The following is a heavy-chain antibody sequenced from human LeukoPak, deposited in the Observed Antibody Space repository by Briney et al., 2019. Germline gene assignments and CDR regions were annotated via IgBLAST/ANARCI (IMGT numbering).Heavy chain of an antibody. J-gene: IGHJ4*02. CDR3: ARAYYDSSGSDY. CDR2: ISTYSGNT. D-gene: IGHD3-22*01. CDR1: GGTFSSYA. V-gene: IGHV1-18*01. Sequence: RASVKVSCKASGGTFSSYAISWVRQAPGQGLEWMGWISTYSGNTNYAQKFQGRVTMTTDTSTSTAYMELRSLRSDDTAVYYCARAYYDSSGSDYWGQGTLVTVSS.